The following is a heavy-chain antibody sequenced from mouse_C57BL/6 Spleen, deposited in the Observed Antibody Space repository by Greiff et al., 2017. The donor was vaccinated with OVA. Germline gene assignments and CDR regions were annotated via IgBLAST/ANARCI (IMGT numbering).Heavy chain of an antibody. CDR3: ARRYGSSYDWFAY. V-gene: IGHV5-17*01. J-gene: IGHJ3*01. CDR1: GFTFSDYG. D-gene: IGHD1-1*01. CDR2: ISSGSSTI. Sequence: EVQLQESGGGLVKPGGSLKLSCAASGFTFSDYGMHWVRQAPEKGLEWVAYISSGSSTIYYADTVKGRFTISRDNAKNTLFLQMTSLRSDDTAMYYCARRYGSSYDWFAYWGQGTLVTVSA.